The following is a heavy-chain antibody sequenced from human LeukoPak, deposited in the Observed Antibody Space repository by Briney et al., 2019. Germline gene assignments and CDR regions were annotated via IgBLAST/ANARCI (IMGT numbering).Heavy chain of an antibody. CDR3: ARLGVVRPMGYFEY. D-gene: IGHD3-3*01. CDR2: IYYSGST. J-gene: IGHJ4*02. Sequence: SETLSLTCTVSGGSIRSYYWSWIRQPPGKGLEWIGYIYYSGSTNYNPSLKSRVTISVDTSKNQFSLKLSSVNGAETAVYYCARLGVVRPMGYFEYWGQGTLVTVSS. V-gene: IGHV4-59*01. CDR1: GGSIRSYY.